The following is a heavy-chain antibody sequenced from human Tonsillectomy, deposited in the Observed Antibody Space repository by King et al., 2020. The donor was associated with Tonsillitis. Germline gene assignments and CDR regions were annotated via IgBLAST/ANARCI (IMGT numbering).Heavy chain of an antibody. CDR3: TTDSDGWPVDY. CDR1: GFTFTNVW. J-gene: IGHJ4*02. D-gene: IGHD6-19*01. V-gene: IGHV3-15*01. CDR2: IRSKTDGGTI. Sequence: VQLVESGGGLVKPGGSLRLSCAASGFTFTNVWVNWVRQAPGKGLEWVGRIRSKTDGGTINYAAPVKDRFTISRGDSKNKLYLHMNSLKSEDTADYYCTTDSDGWPVDYWGQGTLVTVSS.